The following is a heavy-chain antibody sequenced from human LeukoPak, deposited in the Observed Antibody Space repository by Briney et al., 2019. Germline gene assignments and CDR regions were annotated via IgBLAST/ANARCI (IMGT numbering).Heavy chain of an antibody. Sequence: ASVKVSCKASGYTFTGYYMHRVRQAPGQGLEWMGRINPNSGGTNYAQKFQGRVTMTRDTSISTAYMELSRLRSDDTAVYYCARFVVVVPAAFFDYWGQGTLVTVSS. CDR3: ARFVVVVPAAFFDY. J-gene: IGHJ4*02. CDR2: INPNSGGT. D-gene: IGHD2-2*01. V-gene: IGHV1-2*06. CDR1: GYTFTGYY.